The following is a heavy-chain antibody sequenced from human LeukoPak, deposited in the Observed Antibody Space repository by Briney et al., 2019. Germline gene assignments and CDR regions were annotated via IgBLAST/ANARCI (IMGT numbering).Heavy chain of an antibody. J-gene: IGHJ6*03. D-gene: IGHD3-10*01. V-gene: IGHV1-2*02. CDR1: GYTFTSYD. CDR3: ARELLWFGELLAYYYYYMDV. CDR2: INPNSGGT. Sequence: ASVKVSCKASGYTFTSYDINWVRQAPGQGLEWMGWINPNSGGTNYAQKFQGRVTMTRDTSISTAYMELSRLRSDDTAVYYCARELLWFGELLAYYYYYMDVWGKGTTVTVSS.